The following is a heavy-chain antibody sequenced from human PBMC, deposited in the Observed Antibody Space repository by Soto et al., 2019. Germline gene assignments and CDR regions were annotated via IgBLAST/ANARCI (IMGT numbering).Heavy chain of an antibody. CDR1: GASISSDC. D-gene: IGHD3-22*01. Sequence: SETLSLTCTVSGASISSDCWSWIRQSPGKGLEWVGFLYYGANTNYHPSLKSRVTISADTSKNQFSLKLRTVTAADTAVYYCAKDLLYDYDSSGLRRPSRPGDAFEIWGQGRMVTVSS. CDR2: LYYGANT. J-gene: IGHJ3*02. CDR3: AKDLLYDYDSSGLRRPSRPGDAFEI. V-gene: IGHV4-59*01.